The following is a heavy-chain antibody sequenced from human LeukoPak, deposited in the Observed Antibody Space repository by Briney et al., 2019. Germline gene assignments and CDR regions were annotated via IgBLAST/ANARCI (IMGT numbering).Heavy chain of an antibody. D-gene: IGHD1-26*01. CDR3: ARLRGPTTEFQH. J-gene: IGHJ1*01. CDR1: DGSISSSSYY. CDR2: IYYIGTT. V-gene: IGHV4-39*01. Sequence: SETLSLTCTVSDGSISSSSYYWGWIRQPPGKGLEWIGTIYYIGTTYYNPSLKSRVTTSVDTSKNQFSLKLSSVTAADTAVYYCARLRGPTTEFQHWGQGTLVSVSS.